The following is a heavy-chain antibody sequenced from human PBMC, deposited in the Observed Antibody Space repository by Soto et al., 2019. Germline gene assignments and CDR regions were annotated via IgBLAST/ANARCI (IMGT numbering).Heavy chain of an antibody. J-gene: IGHJ6*02. V-gene: IGHV1-3*01. D-gene: IGHD6-6*01. Sequence: QVQLVQSGAEVKKPGASVKVSCKASGYTFTSYAMHWVRQAPGQRLEWMGWISAGNGNTKYSQKFQGRVTITRDTSASTAYMELSSLRSEDTAVYYCARDGGSIAARRSFYYYYGMDVWGQGTTVTVSS. CDR1: GYTFTSYA. CDR2: ISAGNGNT. CDR3: ARDGGSIAARRSFYYYYGMDV.